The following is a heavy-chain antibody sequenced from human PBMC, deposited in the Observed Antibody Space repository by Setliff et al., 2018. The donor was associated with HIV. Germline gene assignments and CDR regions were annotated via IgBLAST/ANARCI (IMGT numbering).Heavy chain of an antibody. V-gene: IGHV4-59*08. J-gene: IGHJ4*02. CDR2: LYNSGNT. D-gene: IGHD5-12*01. CDR3: ALWGYSNAGGFDY. Sequence: SETLSLTCAVSGVSTTNFYWSWIRQPPGKGLEWIGFLYNSGNTKYNPSLKSRVTISIDMSKTHLSLSLTSVTAADTALYYCALWGYSNAGGFDYWGRGTLVTVSS. CDR1: GVSTTNFY.